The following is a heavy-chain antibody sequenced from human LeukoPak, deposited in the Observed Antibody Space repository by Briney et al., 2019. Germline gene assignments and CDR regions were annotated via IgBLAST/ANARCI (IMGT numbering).Heavy chain of an antibody. J-gene: IGHJ4*02. CDR2: IYYSGST. D-gene: IGHD3-16*02. CDR3: AGRKDYVRGNYHYCLRYFDN. V-gene: IGHV4-39*07. Sequence: SETLSLTCTVSGGSISSSSSYWGWIRQPPGKGLEWIGSIYYSGSTYYNPSLKSRVTISVDTSKNQFSLKLSSVTAADTAVYYCAGRKDYVRGNYHYCLRYFDNWGQGTLVTVSS. CDR1: GGSISSSSSY.